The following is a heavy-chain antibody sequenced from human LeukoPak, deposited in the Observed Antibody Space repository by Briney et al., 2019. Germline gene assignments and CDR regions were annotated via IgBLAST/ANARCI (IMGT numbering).Heavy chain of an antibody. D-gene: IGHD6-13*01. CDR3: ARGHKQQLGTGDYYYYYGMDG. V-gene: IGHV4-34*01. CDR1: GGSFSGYY. J-gene: IGHJ6*04. CDR2: INHGGRT. Sequence: SETLSLTCAVYGGSFSGYYWRWIRPPPGQGLEWFGEINHGGRTNYNTSLESRVTISVDTSKNQVSLKLSSVTGADTAVYYCARGHKQQLGTGDYYYYYGMDGWGKGTTVTVSS.